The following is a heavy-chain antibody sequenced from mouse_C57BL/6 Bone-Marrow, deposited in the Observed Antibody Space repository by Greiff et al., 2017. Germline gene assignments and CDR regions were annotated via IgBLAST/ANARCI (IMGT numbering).Heavy chain of an antibody. CDR2: IYPGSGST. Sequence: VQLQQPGAELVKPGASVKMSCKASGYTFTSYWITWVKQRPGQGLEWIGDIYPGSGSTNYNEKFKSKATLTVDTSSSTAYMQLSSLTSEDSAVYDCARGGYYYGSREYFDYWGQGTTLTVSS. D-gene: IGHD1-1*01. CDR1: GYTFTSYW. CDR3: ARGGYYYGSREYFDY. J-gene: IGHJ2*01. V-gene: IGHV1-55*01.